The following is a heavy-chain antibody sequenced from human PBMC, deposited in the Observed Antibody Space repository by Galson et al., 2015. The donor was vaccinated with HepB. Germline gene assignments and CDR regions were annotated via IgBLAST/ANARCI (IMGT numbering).Heavy chain of an antibody. Sequence: SLRLSCAASGFTFSRYWMHWVRQAPGKGLVWVSGVNTDGSSTRYADSVKGRFTISRDNAKNTLDLQINSLRAEDTAVYYCVRHWVGAAHDAFDIWGQGTMVTVSS. J-gene: IGHJ3*02. CDR3: VRHWVGAAHDAFDI. D-gene: IGHD2-15*01. V-gene: IGHV3-74*01. CDR1: GFTFSRYW. CDR2: VNTDGSST.